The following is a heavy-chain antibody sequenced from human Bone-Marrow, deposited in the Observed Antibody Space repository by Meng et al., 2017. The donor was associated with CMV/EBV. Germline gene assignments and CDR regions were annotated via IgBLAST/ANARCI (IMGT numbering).Heavy chain of an antibody. CDR2: IIPILGIA. J-gene: IGHJ4*02. CDR3: ARAGGYCSSTSCYTPDY. V-gene: IGHV1-69*10. CDR1: GGTFSSYA. D-gene: IGHD2-2*02. Sequence: SVKVSCKASGGTFSSYAISWVRQAPGQGLEWMGGIIPILGIANYAQKFQGRVTITADKSTSTAYMELSRLRSDDTAVYYCARAGGYCSSTSCYTPDYWGQGTLVTVSS.